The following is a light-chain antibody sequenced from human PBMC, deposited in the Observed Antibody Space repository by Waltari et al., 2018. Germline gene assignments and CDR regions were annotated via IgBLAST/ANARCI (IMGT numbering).Light chain of an antibody. J-gene: IGLJ1*01. CDR2: EVS. CDR3: SSYTNTRIYV. V-gene: IGLV2-14*02. Sequence: QSALTQPASVSGSPGQSITISCTATSGHVGGYNLFSWYQHHPGQAPTLMIYEVSERPLGVSNRFTGSKSGGTASLTISGLQADDEADYYCSSYTNTRIYVFGTGTKVTVL. CDR1: SGHVGGYNL.